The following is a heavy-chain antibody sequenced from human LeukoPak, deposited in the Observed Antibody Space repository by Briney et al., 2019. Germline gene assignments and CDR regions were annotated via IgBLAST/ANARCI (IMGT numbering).Heavy chain of an antibody. CDR2: IYSTGKN. J-gene: IGHJ4*02. CDR1: GGSINSHY. CDR3: VRRDTGWNYFDY. V-gene: IGHV4-4*08. D-gene: IGHD6-19*01. Sequence: SETLFLTCAVPGGSINSHYWGWIRQPPGKGLQWIGDIYSTGKNNYNPSLKSRVTISLDTSKSHLSLNLTSVLAADTAIYYCVRRDTGWNYFDYWGQGILVTVSS.